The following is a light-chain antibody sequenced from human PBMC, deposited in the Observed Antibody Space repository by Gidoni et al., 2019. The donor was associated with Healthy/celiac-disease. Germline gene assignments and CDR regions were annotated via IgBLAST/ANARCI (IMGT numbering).Light chain of an antibody. Sequence: SSVPTHPPSVTVAPGQTARITCWGNNIGSKSVHWYQQKPGQAPVLVVYDYSDRPSGIPERFSGSNSGNTATLTISRVEAGDEADYYCQVWDSSSDHWVFGGGTKLTVL. J-gene: IGLJ3*02. CDR2: DYS. CDR1: NIGSKS. V-gene: IGLV3-21*02. CDR3: QVWDSSSDHWV.